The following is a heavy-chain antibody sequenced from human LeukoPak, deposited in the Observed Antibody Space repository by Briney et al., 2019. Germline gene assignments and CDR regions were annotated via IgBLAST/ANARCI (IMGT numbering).Heavy chain of an antibody. D-gene: IGHD5-12*01. CDR1: GFTFSNYG. CDR2: IGFDGSVH. Sequence: GGSLRLSCAASGFTFSNYGMHWARQAPGKGLEWVAFIGFDGSVHSYADSVKGRFTISRDNSKNTLYLQMNSLRAEDTAVYYCARGPSGYHNTGGQGTLVTVSS. CDR3: ARGPSGYHNT. J-gene: IGHJ4*02. V-gene: IGHV3-30*02.